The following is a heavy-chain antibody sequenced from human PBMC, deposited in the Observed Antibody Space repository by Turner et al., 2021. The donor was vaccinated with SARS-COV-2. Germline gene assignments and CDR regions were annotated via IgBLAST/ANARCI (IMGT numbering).Heavy chain of an antibody. CDR1: GGSFSGYY. Sequence: QVQLQQWGAGLLKHSETLPLTCADYGGSFSGYYWSWIRQPPGKGLEWIGEINHSGSTNYNPSLKSRVTISVDTSKNQFSLKLSSVTAADTAVYYCARGIKGVLMSWSYYYYGMDVWGQGTTVTVSS. D-gene: IGHD3-3*01. J-gene: IGHJ6*02. V-gene: IGHV4-34*01. CDR3: ARGIKGVLMSWSYYYYGMDV. CDR2: INHSGST.